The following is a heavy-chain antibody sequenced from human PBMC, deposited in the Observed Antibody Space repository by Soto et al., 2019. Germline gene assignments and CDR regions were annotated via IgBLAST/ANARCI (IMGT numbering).Heavy chain of an antibody. CDR2: IYYSGST. J-gene: IGHJ3*02. V-gene: IGHV4-31*03. CDR1: GGSISSGGYY. Sequence: QVQLQESGPGLVKPSQTLSLTCTVSGGSISSGGYYWSWIRQHPGKGLEWIGYIYYSGSTYYNPSLKSRVTISVDTSKNQFSLKLSSVTASDTAVYYCAREGPIILTAFDIWGQGTMVTVSS. CDR3: AREGPIILTAFDI. D-gene: IGHD3-9*01.